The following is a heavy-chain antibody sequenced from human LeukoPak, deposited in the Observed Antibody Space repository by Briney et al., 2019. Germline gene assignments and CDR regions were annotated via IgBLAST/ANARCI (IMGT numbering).Heavy chain of an antibody. CDR1: GFTFSGSA. CDR2: IRSKANSYAT. J-gene: IGHJ4*02. V-gene: IGHV3-73*01. Sequence: GGSLRLSCAAAGFTFSGSAMHWVRQAAGKGLEWVSRIRSKANSYATAYAASVKGRFTISRDDSKNTAYLQMNSLKTEDTAVYYCTRPPDYWGQGTLVTVSS. CDR3: TRPPDY.